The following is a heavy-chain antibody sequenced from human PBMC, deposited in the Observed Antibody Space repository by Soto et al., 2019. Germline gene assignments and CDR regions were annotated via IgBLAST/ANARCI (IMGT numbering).Heavy chain of an antibody. V-gene: IGHV4-31*02. CDR2: IYYSGST. Sequence: WTWIRQYPGKGLEWIGYIYYSGSTFYNPSLKSRVSISVDTSKNQFSLNLSSVTAADTAVYYCARGLSVTLFDYWGQGNLVTVSS. D-gene: IGHD4-17*01. J-gene: IGHJ4*02. CDR3: ARGLSVTLFDY.